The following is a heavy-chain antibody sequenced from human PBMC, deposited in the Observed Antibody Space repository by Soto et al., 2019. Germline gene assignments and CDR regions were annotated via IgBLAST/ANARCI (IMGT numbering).Heavy chain of an antibody. J-gene: IGHJ5*02. CDR2: IYYSGST. CDR3: ARGTSYGSGSYRGYNWFDP. V-gene: IGHV4-31*03. D-gene: IGHD3-10*01. CDR1: GGSISSGGYD. Sequence: SETLSLTCTVSGGSISSGGYDWSWIRQHPGKGLEWIGYIYYSGSTYYNPSLKSRVTISVDTSKNQFSLKLSSVTAADTAVYYCARGTSYGSGSYRGYNWFDPWGQGTLVTVSS.